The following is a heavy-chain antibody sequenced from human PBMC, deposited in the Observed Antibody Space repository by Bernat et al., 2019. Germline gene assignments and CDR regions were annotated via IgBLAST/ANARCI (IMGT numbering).Heavy chain of an antibody. V-gene: IGHV4-34*01. J-gene: IGHJ5*02. D-gene: IGHD1-14*01. Sequence: QVQLQQWGAGLLKPSETLSLTCAVYGGSFSGYYWSWIRQPPGKGLEWIGEINHSGSTNYNPSLKSRVTITVDTSKNQFSLKLSSVTAADTAVYYCERARKKGARGWLDWFDPWGQGTLVTVSS. CDR1: GGSFSGYY. CDR3: ERARKKGARGWLDWFDP. CDR2: INHSGST.